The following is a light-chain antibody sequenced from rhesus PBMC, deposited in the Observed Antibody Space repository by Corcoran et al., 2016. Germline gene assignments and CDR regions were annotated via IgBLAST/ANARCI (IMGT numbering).Light chain of an antibody. J-gene: IGKJ1*01. CDR2: KAS. CDR1: QGISTW. V-gene: IGKV1-21*01. Sequence: DIQMTQSPTSLSASVGDRVTITCRASQGISTWLAWYQLKPGKVPKLLIYKASRLASGVPSRFRGSGSGTDFTLTFSSLQPEDFATYYCQQCNSPPWTFGQGTKVEIK. CDR3: QQCNSPPWT.